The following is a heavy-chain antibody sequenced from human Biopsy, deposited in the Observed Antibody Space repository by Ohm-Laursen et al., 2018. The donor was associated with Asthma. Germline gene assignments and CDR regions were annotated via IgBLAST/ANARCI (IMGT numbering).Heavy chain of an antibody. CDR3: ARGDSSGWSHYYFDY. CDR1: GFAVSRDH. CDR2: IYSGGTS. D-gene: IGHD6-19*01. Sequence: SLRLSCAALGFAVSRDHMFWVRQAPGKGLEWVSVIYSGGTSHTADSVRGRFTISRDFSKNTLHLQMHSLRVEDTAVYYCARGDSSGWSHYYFDYWGQGTLVTVSP. V-gene: IGHV3-53*01. J-gene: IGHJ4*02.